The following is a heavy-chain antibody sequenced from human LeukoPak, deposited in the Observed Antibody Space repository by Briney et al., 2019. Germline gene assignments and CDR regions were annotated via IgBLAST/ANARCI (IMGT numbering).Heavy chain of an antibody. CDR1: GFTFSSYA. D-gene: IGHD4-17*01. Sequence: GGSLRLSCAASGFTFSSYAMSWVRQAPGKGLEWVSAISGSGGSTYYADSVKGRFTISRDNAKNTLYLQLNSLRAEDTAVYYCVRGGYGSIDYWGQGTLVTVSS. CDR2: ISGSGGST. J-gene: IGHJ4*02. CDR3: VRGGYGSIDY. V-gene: IGHV3-23*01.